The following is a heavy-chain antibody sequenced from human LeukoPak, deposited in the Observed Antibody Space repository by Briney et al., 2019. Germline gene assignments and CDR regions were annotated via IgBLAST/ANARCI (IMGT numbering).Heavy chain of an antibody. D-gene: IGHD2-2*01. Sequence: SETLSLTCTVSGGSISSSSYYWGWIRHPPGKGLEWIGSIYYSGSTYYNPSLKSRVTISVDTSKNQFSLKLSPVTAADTAVYCCARHRRYCSSTSSSKGGFWFDPWGQGTLVTVSS. CDR1: GGSISSSSYY. CDR3: ARHRRYCSSTSSSKGGFWFDP. CDR2: IYYSGST. J-gene: IGHJ5*02. V-gene: IGHV4-39*01.